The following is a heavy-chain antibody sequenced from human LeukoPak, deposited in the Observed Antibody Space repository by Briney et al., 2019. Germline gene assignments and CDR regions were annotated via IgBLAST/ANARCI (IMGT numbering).Heavy chain of an antibody. V-gene: IGHV1-18*01. D-gene: IGHD3-22*01. CDR3: ARADYYDSSGLRAFDI. CDR1: GYTFTSYG. CDR2: ISAYNGNT. J-gene: IGHJ3*02. Sequence: ASVKVSCKASGYTFTSYGISWVRQAPGQGLEWMGWISAYNGNTNYAQKLQGRVTMTTDTSTSTAYMELRSLRSDDTAVYYCARADYYDSSGLRAFDIWGQGTMVTVSS.